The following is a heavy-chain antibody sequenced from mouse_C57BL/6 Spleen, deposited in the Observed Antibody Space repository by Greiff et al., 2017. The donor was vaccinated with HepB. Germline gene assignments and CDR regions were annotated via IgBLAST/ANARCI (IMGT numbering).Heavy chain of an antibody. D-gene: IGHD1-2*01. J-gene: IGHJ1*03. CDR3: ASYPLLRPWYFDF. Sequence: QVQLKQPGAELVKPGASVKLSCKASGYTFTSYWMHWVKQRPGQGLEWIGLINPNSGSTNYNEKFKSKATLTVDKSSSTAYMQLSSLTSEASAVYYGASYPLLRPWYFDFWGTGTTVTVSS. CDR2: INPNSGST. CDR1: GYTFTSYW. V-gene: IGHV1-64*01.